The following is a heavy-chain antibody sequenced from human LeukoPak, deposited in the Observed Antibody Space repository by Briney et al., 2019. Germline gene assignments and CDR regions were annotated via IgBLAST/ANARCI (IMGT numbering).Heavy chain of an antibody. Sequence: SETLSLTCTVSGYSISSGYYWGWIWQPPGKGLEWIGSIYHSGSTNYNPSLKSRVTISVDTSKNQFSLKLSSVTAADTAVYYCARQTGSGLFILPGGQGTLVTVS. V-gene: IGHV4-38-2*02. CDR1: GYSISSGYY. J-gene: IGHJ4*02. CDR2: IYHSGST. CDR3: ARQTGSGLFILP. D-gene: IGHD3/OR15-3a*01.